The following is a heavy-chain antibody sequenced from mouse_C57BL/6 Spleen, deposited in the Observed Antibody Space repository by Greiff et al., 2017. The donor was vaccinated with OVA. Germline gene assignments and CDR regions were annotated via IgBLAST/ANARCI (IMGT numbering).Heavy chain of an antibody. CDR1: GYSITSGYY. D-gene: IGHD2-4*01. CDR2: ISYDGSN. V-gene: IGHV3-6*01. J-gene: IGHJ4*01. Sequence: ESGPGLVKPSQSLSLTCSVTGYSITSGYYWNWIRQFPGNKLEWMGYISYDGSNNYNPSLKNRISITRDTSKNQFFLKLNSVTTEDTATYYCARGNYDAYYYAMDYWGQGTSVTVSS. CDR3: ARGNYDAYYYAMDY.